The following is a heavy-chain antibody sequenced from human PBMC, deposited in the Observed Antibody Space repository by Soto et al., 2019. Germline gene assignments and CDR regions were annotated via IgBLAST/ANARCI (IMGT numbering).Heavy chain of an antibody. CDR1: GGSISSYY. Sequence: QVQLQESGPGLVKPSETLSLTCTVSGGSISSYYWSWIRQPPGKGLEWIGYIYYSGSTNYNPSLKSRVTISVDTSKNQFSRKRSSVTAADTAVYYCARQWGTDAFDIWGQGTMVTVSS. CDR2: IYYSGST. J-gene: IGHJ3*02. CDR3: ARQWGTDAFDI. D-gene: IGHD1-1*01. V-gene: IGHV4-59*08.